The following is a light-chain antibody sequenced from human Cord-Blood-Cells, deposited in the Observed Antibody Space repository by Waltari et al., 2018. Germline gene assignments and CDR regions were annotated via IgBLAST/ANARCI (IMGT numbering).Light chain of an antibody. J-gene: IGKJ2*03. CDR2: AAS. V-gene: IGKV1-39*01. CDR1: QSISSN. CDR3: QQSYSTPYS. Sequence: DIQMTQSPSSLSASVGDRVTITCQASQSISSNLNWYQQNPGKAPKLLIYAASISQSRVPSRFSGSGSGTEFTLTISSLQPEDFATYYCQQSYSTPYSFGQGTKLEIK.